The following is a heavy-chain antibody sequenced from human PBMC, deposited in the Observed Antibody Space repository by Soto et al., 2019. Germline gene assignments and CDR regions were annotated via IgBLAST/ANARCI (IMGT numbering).Heavy chain of an antibody. V-gene: IGHV5-51*01. CDR3: ARLFDTSGWYDY. Sequence: GESLKISCKGSGYSFTSYWIGWVRQMPGKGLERMGIIYPGDSDTRYSPSFQGQVTISADKSITTTYLQWSSLKASDTAIYYCARLFDTSGWYDYWGPGTLVTVSS. D-gene: IGHD6-19*01. J-gene: IGHJ4*02. CDR1: GYSFTSYW. CDR2: IYPGDSDT.